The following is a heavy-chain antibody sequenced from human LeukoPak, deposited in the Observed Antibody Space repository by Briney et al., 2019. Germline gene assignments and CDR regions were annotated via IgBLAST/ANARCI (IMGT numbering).Heavy chain of an antibody. CDR2: IKQDGSEK. D-gene: IGHD4-11*01. Sequence: GGSLRLSCAASGFVFSSNWMTGVRQAPGKGLEWVANIKQDGSEKYYVDSVKGRFTISRDNAKNSLYLQMNSLRAEDTAVYYCARGDYSNPTILTFDYWGQGTLVTVSS. CDR3: ARGDYSNPTILTFDY. J-gene: IGHJ4*02. CDR1: GFVFSSNW. V-gene: IGHV3-7*02.